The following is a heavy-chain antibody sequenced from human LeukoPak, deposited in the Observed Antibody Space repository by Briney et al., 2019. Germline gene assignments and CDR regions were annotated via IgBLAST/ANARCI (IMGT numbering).Heavy chain of an antibody. V-gene: IGHV3-33*06. CDR2: IWYNGNNK. J-gene: IGHJ3*02. CDR1: GFSFSNYG. Sequence: PGGSLRLSCAASGFSFSNYGMHWVRQAPGKGLEWVAVIWYNGNNKYYADSLKGRFTISRDNSKNTLYLQMNNLRAEDTAVYYCAKEHGSGNTCGFDIWGQGTMVTVSS. CDR3: AKEHGSGNTCGFDI. D-gene: IGHD3-10*01.